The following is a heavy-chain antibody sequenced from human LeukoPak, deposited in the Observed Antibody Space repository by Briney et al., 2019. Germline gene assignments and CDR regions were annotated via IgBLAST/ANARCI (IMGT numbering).Heavy chain of an antibody. V-gene: IGHV1-69*13. D-gene: IGHD3-10*01. CDR3: ATYGSGSYYNTSLDY. CDR2: IIPIFGTA. CDR1: GGTFSSYA. J-gene: IGHJ4*02. Sequence: SVKVSCKASGGTFSSYAISWVRQAPGQGLEWMGGIIPIFGTANYAQKFQGRVTITADESTSAAYMELSSLRSEDTAVYYCATYGSGSYYNTSLDYWGQGTLVTVSS.